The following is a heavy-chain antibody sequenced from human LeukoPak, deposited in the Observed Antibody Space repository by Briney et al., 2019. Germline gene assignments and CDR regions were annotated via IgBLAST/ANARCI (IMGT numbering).Heavy chain of an antibody. D-gene: IGHD2-15*01. Sequence: GESLKISCKASGYSFTTYWIGWVRQMPGKGLDWMGIIYPGDSDTRYSPSFQGQVTISADKSISNAYLQWSSLKASDIAMYYCTRARYCCGGTCYAEYWGQGTLVTVSS. V-gene: IGHV5-51*01. CDR3: TRARYCCGGTCYAEY. J-gene: IGHJ4*02. CDR2: IYPGDSDT. CDR1: GYSFTTYW.